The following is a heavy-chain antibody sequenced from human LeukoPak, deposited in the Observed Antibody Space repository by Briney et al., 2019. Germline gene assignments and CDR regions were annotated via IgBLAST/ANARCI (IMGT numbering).Heavy chain of an antibody. CDR2: ISEDGDT. V-gene: IGHV3-43*02. CDR1: GFTFGDFA. Sequence: GGSLRLSCAASGFTFGDFAMHWVRQAPGKGLEWVSLISEDGDTYYGDSVKGRFTVSRDNSKNSLYLQMNSLRTGDTALYYCARVRTAMEIGAYWGQGTLVTVSS. J-gene: IGHJ4*02. CDR3: ARVRTAMEIGAY. D-gene: IGHD5-18*01.